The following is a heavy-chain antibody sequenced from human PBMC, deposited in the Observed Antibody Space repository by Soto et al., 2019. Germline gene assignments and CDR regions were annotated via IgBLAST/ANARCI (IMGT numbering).Heavy chain of an antibody. V-gene: IGHV4-59*01. CDR1: GGSISSYY. D-gene: IGHD3-3*01. Sequence: SETLSLTCTVSGGSISSYYWSWIRQPPGKGLEWIGYIYYSGSTNYNPSLKSRVTISVDTSKNQFSLKLSSVTAADTAVYYCARAYYDFWSGYLETSDATRLHYYYGMDVWGQGTTVTVSS. CDR2: IYYSGST. J-gene: IGHJ6*02. CDR3: ARAYYDFWSGYLETSDATRLHYYYGMDV.